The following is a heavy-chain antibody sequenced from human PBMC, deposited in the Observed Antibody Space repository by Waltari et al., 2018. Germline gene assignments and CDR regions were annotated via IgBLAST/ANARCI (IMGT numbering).Heavy chain of an antibody. D-gene: IGHD6-13*01. Sequence: VQLVESGGGVVQPGGSLRLSCAASGFTFNGYWVYWVRQAPGKGLVWVSTISSKGNSGTNADSVRGRFTISRDNAKNTLYLQMNSLTAEDTAVYYCARAFVNIAARGMDAWGQGTAVTVSS. CDR3: ARAFVNIAARGMDA. V-gene: IGHV3-74*02. CDR1: GFTFNGYW. J-gene: IGHJ6*02. CDR2: ISSKGNSG.